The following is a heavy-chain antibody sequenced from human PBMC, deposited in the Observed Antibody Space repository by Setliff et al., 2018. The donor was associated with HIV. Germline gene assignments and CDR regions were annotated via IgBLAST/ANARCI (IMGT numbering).Heavy chain of an antibody. CDR2: ISGSSGST. CDR1: RFTFSSYA. V-gene: IGHV3-23*01. Sequence: PGGSLRLSCAASRFTFSSYAMSWVRQAPGKGLEWVSAISGSSGSTYYADSVKGRFTISRDNSKNTLYLQMNSLRLEDTALYYCVKGGMTNAAFNIWGPGTMVTVSS. CDR3: VKGGMTNAAFNI. J-gene: IGHJ3*02. D-gene: IGHD3-16*01.